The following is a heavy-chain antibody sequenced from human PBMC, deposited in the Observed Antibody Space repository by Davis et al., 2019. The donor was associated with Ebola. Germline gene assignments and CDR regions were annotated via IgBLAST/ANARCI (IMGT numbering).Heavy chain of an antibody. V-gene: IGHV3-23*01. J-gene: IGHJ4*02. D-gene: IGHD6-6*01. Sequence: GESLKISCAASGFTFTTYAMSWVRQAPGKGLEWVSTVSHSGFETYYRDSVKGRFAISRDNSKSTMYLQMNSLRAEDTAMYYCVATSSSLAGFWGQGTLVTVSS. CDR2: VSHSGFET. CDR3: VATSSSLAGF. CDR1: GFTFTTYA.